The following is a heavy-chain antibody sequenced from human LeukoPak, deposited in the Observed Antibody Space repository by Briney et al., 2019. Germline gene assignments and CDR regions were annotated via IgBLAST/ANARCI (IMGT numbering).Heavy chain of an antibody. J-gene: IGHJ3*02. CDR1: GYTFTSYA. CDR2: ISAYNGNT. Sequence: ASVKVSCKASGYTFTSYAMNWVRQAPGQGLEWMGWISAYNGNTNYAQKLQGRVTMTTDTSTSTAYMELRSLRSDDTAVYYCARDIVVVPAAIRGNAFDIWGQGTMVTVSS. CDR3: ARDIVVVPAAIRGNAFDI. D-gene: IGHD2-2*02. V-gene: IGHV1-18*01.